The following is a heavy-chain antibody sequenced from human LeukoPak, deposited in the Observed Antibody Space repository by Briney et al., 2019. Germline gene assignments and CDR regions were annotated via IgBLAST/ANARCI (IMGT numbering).Heavy chain of an antibody. CDR2: VIPIFGTA. J-gene: IGHJ4*02. CDR1: GGTFTSSA. D-gene: IGHD5-24*01. CDR3: ARETGDGYNWMGY. V-gene: IGHV1-69*13. Sequence: GASVKVSCKASGGTFTSSAISWVRQAPGQGLEWMGGVIPIFGTANYAQNFQGRVTITADESTNTAYMELSSLRSEDTAVYYCARETGDGYNWMGYWGQGTLVTVSS.